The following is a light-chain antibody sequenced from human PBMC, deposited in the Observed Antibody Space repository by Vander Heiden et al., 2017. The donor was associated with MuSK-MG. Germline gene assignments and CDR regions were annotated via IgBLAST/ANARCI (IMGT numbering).Light chain of an antibody. CDR2: DNS. J-gene: IGLJ2*01. CDR3: QSYDSSLSGYVV. Sequence: QSVLTQPPSVSGAPGQRVTISCTGSSSNIGAGYYVRWYQHLPGTAPKLLIYDNSTRPSGVPDRFSGSKSGTSASLAITGLQAEDEAHYYCQSYDSSLSGYVVFGGGTKVTVL. CDR1: SSNIGAGYY. V-gene: IGLV1-40*01.